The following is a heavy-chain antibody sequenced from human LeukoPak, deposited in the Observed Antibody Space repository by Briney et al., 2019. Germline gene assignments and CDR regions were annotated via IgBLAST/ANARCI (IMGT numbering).Heavy chain of an antibody. V-gene: IGHV3-15*01. J-gene: IGHJ4*02. CDR1: GFTFSYAW. Sequence: WGSLRLSCAASGFTFSYAWMTWVRQAPGKGLEWVGRIKSKSDAEITDYAAPVKGRFTISRDESKNTLYLQMNSLKTEDTAVYYCATDPAYCGGDCPAYWGQGTLVTV. CDR2: IKSKSDAEIT. D-gene: IGHD2-21*02. CDR3: ATDPAYCGGDCPAY.